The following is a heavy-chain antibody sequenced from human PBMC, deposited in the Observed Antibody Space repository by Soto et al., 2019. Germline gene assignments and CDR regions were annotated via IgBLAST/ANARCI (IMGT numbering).Heavy chain of an antibody. CDR1: GFTFSSYG. CDR3: AKCPAYGGTRPYYYGMDV. CDR2: ISYDGSNK. J-gene: IGHJ6*02. Sequence: QVQLVESGGGVVQPGRSLRLSCAASGFTFSSYGMHWVRQAPGKGLEWVAVISYDGSNKYYADSVKGRFTISRDNSKNTLYLQMNSLRAEDTAVYYCAKCPAYGGTRPYYYGMDVWGQGTTVTVSS. V-gene: IGHV3-30*18. D-gene: IGHD2-21*01.